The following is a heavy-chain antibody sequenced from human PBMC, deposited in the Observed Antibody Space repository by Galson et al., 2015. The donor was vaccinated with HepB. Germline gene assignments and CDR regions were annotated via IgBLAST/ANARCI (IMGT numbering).Heavy chain of an antibody. J-gene: IGHJ4*02. D-gene: IGHD6-19*01. CDR1: GASFNGYY. CDR3: ARRKHGWFRYYLDY. Sequence: SETLSLTCAVYGASFNGYYWSWIRQPPGKGLEWIGEINHSGSTTYNPSLKSRVIMSVDTSKNQFSLNLISVTAADTAIYYCARRKHGWFRYYLDYWGQGTLVTVSS. CDR2: INHSGST. V-gene: IGHV4-34*01.